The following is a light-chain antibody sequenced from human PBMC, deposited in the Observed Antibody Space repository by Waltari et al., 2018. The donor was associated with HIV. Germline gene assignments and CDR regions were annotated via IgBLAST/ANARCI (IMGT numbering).Light chain of an antibody. CDR2: KDH. Sequence: SSELIPPPSQSVSPGQTARIPCSGDVLPDQYVYWYQQRPGQAPLLVIYKDHERPSGIPERFSGSSSGTKATLTITGVQPEDEADYYCQSGDKGRTHSVVFGGGTKLTVL. CDR1: VLPDQY. CDR3: QSGDKGRTHSVV. J-gene: IGLJ2*01. V-gene: IGLV3-25*03.